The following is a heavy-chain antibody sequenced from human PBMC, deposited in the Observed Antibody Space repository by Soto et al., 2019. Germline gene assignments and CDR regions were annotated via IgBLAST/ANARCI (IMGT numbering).Heavy chain of an antibody. Sequence: QVQLVESGGGLVQPGGSLRLSCAASGFTFSNYAMHWVHQAPGKGLEWVADITKNGRNKDYADSVKGRLAISRDNSKNTLELQMNSLSVEDTAIYYCGRCNGDDCHSPFDYWGQGTLVTVSS. CDR3: GRCNGDDCHSPFDY. J-gene: IGHJ4*02. CDR1: GFTFSNYA. V-gene: IGHV3-30*03. D-gene: IGHD2-8*01. CDR2: ITKNGRNK.